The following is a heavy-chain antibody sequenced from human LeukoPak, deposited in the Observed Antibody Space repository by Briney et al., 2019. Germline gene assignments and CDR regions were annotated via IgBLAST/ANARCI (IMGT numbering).Heavy chain of an antibody. V-gene: IGHV3-33*01. Sequence: GGSLRLPCAGSGFTFGGYGMHWFRQTPGRGLEWVAVIAYDGSRAFYADSVKGRFTISRDNSKNTMSVQMDDLRAEDTAVYYCTRYNNDHFDYWGQGTLVTVSS. CDR1: GFTFGGYG. CDR3: TRYNNDHFDY. CDR2: IAYDGSRA. J-gene: IGHJ4*02. D-gene: IGHD1-14*01.